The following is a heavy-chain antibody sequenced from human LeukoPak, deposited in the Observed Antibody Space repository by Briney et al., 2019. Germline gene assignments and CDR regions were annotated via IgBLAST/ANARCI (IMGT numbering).Heavy chain of an antibody. CDR3: AREWAVAGRGYYFDY. D-gene: IGHD6-19*01. Sequence: PSETLSLTCTVSGGSISTYYWSWIRQPPGKGLEWIGYIFYSGSTNYNPSLKSRVTISVDMSKNQFSLKLSSVTAADTAVYYCAREWAVAGRGYYFDYWGQGTLVTVSS. CDR1: GGSISTYY. J-gene: IGHJ4*02. V-gene: IGHV4-59*01. CDR2: IFYSGST.